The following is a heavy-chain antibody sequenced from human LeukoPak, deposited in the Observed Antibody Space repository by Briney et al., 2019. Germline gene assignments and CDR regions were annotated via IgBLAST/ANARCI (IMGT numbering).Heavy chain of an antibody. CDR1: GGTFSSYA. J-gene: IGHJ6*03. D-gene: IGHD3-22*01. CDR2: IIPIFGTA. Sequence: SVKVSCKASGGTFSSYAISWVRQAPGQGLEWMGGIIPIFGTANYAQKFQGRVTITADESTSTAYKELSSLRSEDTAVYYCARDGYYDSSGYDYYYYMDVWGKGTTVTVSS. V-gene: IGHV1-69*13. CDR3: ARDGYYDSSGYDYYYYMDV.